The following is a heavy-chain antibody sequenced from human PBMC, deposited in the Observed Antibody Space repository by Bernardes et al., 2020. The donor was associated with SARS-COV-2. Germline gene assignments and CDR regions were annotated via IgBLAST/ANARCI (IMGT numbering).Heavy chain of an antibody. V-gene: IGHV3-21*04. J-gene: IGHJ6*02. D-gene: IGHD2-2*01. CDR3: ARYKTGYCSSTSCPRMDV. Sequence: GGSLRLSCAASGFTFSTYSMNWVRQAPGKGLEWVSSISSSSNSIYYADSVKGRFTVSRDNAKNSLYLQMNSLRAEDTAVYYCARYKTGYCSSTSCPRMDVWGQGTTVTVSS. CDR1: GFTFSTYS. CDR2: ISSSSNSI.